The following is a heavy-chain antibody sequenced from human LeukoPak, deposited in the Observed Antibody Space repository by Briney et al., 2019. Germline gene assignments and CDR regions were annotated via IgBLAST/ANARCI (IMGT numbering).Heavy chain of an antibody. CDR2: ISSSSSYI. CDR3: VREGPRGLAFDI. V-gene: IGHV3-21*04. D-gene: IGHD3/OR15-3a*01. J-gene: IGHJ3*02. Sequence: GGSLRLSCAASGFTFSSYSMNWVRQAPGKGLEWVSSISSSSSYIYYADSVKGRFTISRDNSKNTLYLQMNGLRVEDTAVYYCVREGPRGLAFDIWGQGTMVTVSS. CDR1: GFTFSSYS.